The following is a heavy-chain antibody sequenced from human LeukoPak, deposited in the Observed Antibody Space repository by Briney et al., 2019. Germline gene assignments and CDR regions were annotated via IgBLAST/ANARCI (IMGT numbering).Heavy chain of an antibody. CDR3: ARAPAGPPYYYMDV. CDR1: GGSITNYY. J-gene: IGHJ6*03. Sequence: SETLSLTCTVSGGSITNYYWSWIRQPPGKGLVWSGYIYYSGSTNYNPSLKSRVTISVDTSKNQFSLKLTSVTAADTAVYYCARAPAGPPYYYMDVWGKGTTVAVSS. CDR2: IYYSGST. V-gene: IGHV4-59*01.